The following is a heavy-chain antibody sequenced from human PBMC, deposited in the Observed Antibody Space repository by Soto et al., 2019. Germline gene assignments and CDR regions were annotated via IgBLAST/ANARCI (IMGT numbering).Heavy chain of an antibody. Sequence: GGSLRLSCAASGFTFNNYAMSWVRQAPGKGLEWVSAVIGSGVHTYYADSVKGRFTISRDNSKNTLYLQMNSLTAGDTAVYYCAKRKTGFLWFGASGGLDVWGQGTTVTVSS. J-gene: IGHJ6*02. CDR2: VIGSGVHT. V-gene: IGHV3-23*01. D-gene: IGHD3-10*01. CDR1: GFTFNNYA. CDR3: AKRKTGFLWFGASGGLDV.